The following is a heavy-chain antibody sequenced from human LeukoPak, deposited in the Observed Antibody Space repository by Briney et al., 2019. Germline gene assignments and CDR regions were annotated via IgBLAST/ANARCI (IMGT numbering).Heavy chain of an antibody. D-gene: IGHD6-13*01. CDR3: ARDPGIAAAGTVGYFDF. CDR2: IKQDGSRI. V-gene: IGHV3-7*01. J-gene: IGHJ4*02. Sequence: QPWGSPRLSCAASGFTFSSYWMSWVRQAPGKGLEWVANIKQDGSRIHYVDSVKGRFTISRDNAKNSLYLQMNSLRAEDTAVYYCARDPGIAAAGTVGYFDFWGQGTLVTVSS. CDR1: GFTFSSYW.